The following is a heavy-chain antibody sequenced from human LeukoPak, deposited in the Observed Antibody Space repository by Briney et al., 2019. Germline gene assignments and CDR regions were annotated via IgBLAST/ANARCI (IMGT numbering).Heavy chain of an antibody. V-gene: IGHV2-5*02. D-gene: IGHD3-22*01. J-gene: IGHJ4*02. CDR1: GFSLSISGVG. Sequence: SGPTLVKPTQTLKLTCTFSGFSLSISGVGVGWIRQPPGKALEWLALIYWDDDKRYSPSLKSRLTITKDTSKNQVVLTMTNMDPVDTATYYCAHRRTVFGYYYDNKSLFYFDYWGQGTLVTVSS. CDR3: AHRRTVFGYYYDNKSLFYFDY. CDR2: IYWDDDK.